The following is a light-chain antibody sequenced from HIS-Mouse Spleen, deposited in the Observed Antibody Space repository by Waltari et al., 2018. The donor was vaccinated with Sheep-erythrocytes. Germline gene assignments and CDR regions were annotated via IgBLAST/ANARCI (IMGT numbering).Light chain of an antibody. CDR3: QQSYSTPPLT. J-gene: IGKJ4*01. CDR2: AAS. CDR1: QSISSY. V-gene: IGKV1-39*01. Sequence: DIQMTQSPSSLSASVGDRVTITCRASQSISSYLNWYQQKPGKAPKLRIYAASSLQSGVPSRFSGSGSVTDFTLTISSLQPEDFATYYCQQSYSTPPLTFGGGTKVEIK.